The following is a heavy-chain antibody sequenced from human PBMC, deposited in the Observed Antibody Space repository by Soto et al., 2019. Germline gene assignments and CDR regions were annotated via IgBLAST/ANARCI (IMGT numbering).Heavy chain of an antibody. CDR2: ISYDGSNK. D-gene: IGHD6-13*01. CDR1: GFTFSSYA. J-gene: IGHJ3*02. CDR3: ARDPWGIAAAGTFAGAFDI. Sequence: GGSLRLSCAASGFTFSSYAMHWVRQAPGKGLEWVAVISYDGSNKYYADSVKGRFTISRDNPKNTLYLQMNSLRAEDTAVYYCARDPWGIAAAGTFAGAFDIWGQGTMVTVSS. V-gene: IGHV3-30-3*01.